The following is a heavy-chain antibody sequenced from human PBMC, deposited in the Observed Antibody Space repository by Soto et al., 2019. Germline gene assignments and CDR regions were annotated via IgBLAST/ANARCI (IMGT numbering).Heavy chain of an antibody. J-gene: IGHJ4*02. Sequence: PSETLSLTCIVSGGSVGSGAYYWSWIRQPPGKGLEWIGEIYHSGSTNYNPSLKSRVTISVDKSKNQFSLKLSSVTAADTAVYYCARSITGTTGSFDYWGQGTLVTVSS. V-gene: IGHV4-61*08. CDR1: GGSVGSGAYY. D-gene: IGHD1-20*01. CDR2: IYHSGST. CDR3: ARSITGTTGSFDY.